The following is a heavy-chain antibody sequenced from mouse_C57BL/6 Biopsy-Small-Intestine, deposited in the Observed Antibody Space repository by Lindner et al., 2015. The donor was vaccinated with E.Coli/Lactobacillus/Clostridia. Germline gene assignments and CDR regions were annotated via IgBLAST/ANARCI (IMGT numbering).Heavy chain of an antibody. CDR3: ARDGDVDTAMLDAFDI. Sequence: SVKVSCKASGYTFTRYAMHWVRQAPGQRLEWMGWINAGNGNTKYSQKFQGRVTITRDTSASTAYMELSSLRSEDTAVYYCARDGDVDTAMLDAFDIWGQGTMVTVSS. CDR2: INAGNGNT. CDR1: GYTFTRYA. D-gene: IGHD3-3*01. V-gene: IGHV1-84*02. J-gene: IGHJ3*01.